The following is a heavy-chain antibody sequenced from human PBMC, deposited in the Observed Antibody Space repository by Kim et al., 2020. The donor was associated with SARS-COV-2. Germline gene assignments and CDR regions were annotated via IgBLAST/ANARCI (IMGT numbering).Heavy chain of an antibody. D-gene: IGHD2-2*01. CDR1: GFTFSRYA. CDR2: ISYDGSNK. Sequence: GGSLRLSCAASGFTFSRYAMHWVRQAPGKGLEWVAVISYDGSNKYYADSVRGRFSISRDNSKNTLYLQMNSLRVEDTAVYYCARESQPAATTFYYYYYG. J-gene: IGHJ6*01. CDR3: ARESQPAATTFYYYYYG. V-gene: IGHV3-30-3*01.